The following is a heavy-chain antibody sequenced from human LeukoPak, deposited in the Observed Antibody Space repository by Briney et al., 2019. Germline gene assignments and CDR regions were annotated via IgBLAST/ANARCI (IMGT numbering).Heavy chain of an antibody. J-gene: IGHJ2*01. D-gene: IGHD3-9*01. V-gene: IGHV4-59*01. CDR1: GSSINVYY. CDR3: ARQYSDILTGYHRGELYWYFDL. Sequence: PSETLSLTCTVSGSSINVYYWSWIRQSPGKGLEWIAYISYSGSTNYNSSLKSRVTISVDTSKNQFSLKLSSVTAADTAVYYCARQYSDILTGYHRGELYWYFDLWGRGTLVTVSS. CDR2: ISYSGST.